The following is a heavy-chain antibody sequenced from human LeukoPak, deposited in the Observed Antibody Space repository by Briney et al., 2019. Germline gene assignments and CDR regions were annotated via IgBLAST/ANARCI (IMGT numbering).Heavy chain of an antibody. CDR2: IKSKTDGGTI. D-gene: IGHD6-19*01. Sequence: GGSLRLSCAASGFTFSNAWMSWVRQAPGKGLEWVGRIKSKTDGGTIDYAAPMKGRIAISRDESKNTLYLQMNSLRAEDTAVYYCARGKSVAGTGSYWFDPWGQGTLVTVSS. J-gene: IGHJ5*02. CDR3: ARGKSVAGTGSYWFDP. V-gene: IGHV3-15*01. CDR1: GFTFSNAW.